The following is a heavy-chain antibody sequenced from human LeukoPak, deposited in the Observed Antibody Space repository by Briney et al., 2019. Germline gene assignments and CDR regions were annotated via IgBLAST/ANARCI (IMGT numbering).Heavy chain of an antibody. J-gene: IGHJ3*02. CDR2: IYNSGST. D-gene: IGHD3-9*01. Sequence: SETLSLTCTVPGASITSFYWNRIRQPPGKGLEWIGYIYNSGSTNYNPSLKGRIAISVDTSKNQFSLKLSSMTAADTAVYYCARRLNDILTGFMAFDIWGQGTMVTVSS. CDR1: GASITSFY. CDR3: ARRLNDILTGFMAFDI. V-gene: IGHV4-59*08.